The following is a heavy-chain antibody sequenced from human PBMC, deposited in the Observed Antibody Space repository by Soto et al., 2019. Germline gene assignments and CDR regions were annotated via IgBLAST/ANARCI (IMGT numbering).Heavy chain of an antibody. J-gene: IGHJ5*02. Sequence: SETLSLTCSVSGGSISYYQWSWIRQPPGKGLEWIGYIYYSGSTNYNPSLKSRVTISIDTSKSQFSLKLSSMTAADTAVYYCARGLTSGLSWVDTWGQGALVTVSS. CDR2: IYYSGST. V-gene: IGHV4-59*01. CDR1: GGSISYYQ. CDR3: ARGLTSGLSWVDT. D-gene: IGHD6-25*01.